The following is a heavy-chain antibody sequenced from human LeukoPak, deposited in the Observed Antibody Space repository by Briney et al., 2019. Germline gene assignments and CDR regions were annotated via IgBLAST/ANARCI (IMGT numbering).Heavy chain of an antibody. CDR2: IYHSGST. CDR3: ARDPKYYYDSSGYGDAFDI. D-gene: IGHD3-22*01. V-gene: IGHV4-4*02. J-gene: IGHJ3*02. Sequence: SETLSLTCTVSGGSISSSNWWSWVRQPPGKGLEWIGEIYHSGSTNYNPSLKSRVTISVDKSKNQFSLKLSSVTAADTAVYYCARDPKYYYDSSGYGDAFDIWGRGTMVTVSS. CDR1: GGSISSSNW.